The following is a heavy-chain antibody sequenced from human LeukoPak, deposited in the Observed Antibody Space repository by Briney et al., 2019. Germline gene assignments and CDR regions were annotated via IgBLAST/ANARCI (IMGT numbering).Heavy chain of an antibody. Sequence: ASVTVSCKASGYTFTSYDINWVRQATGQGLEWMGWMNPNSGNTGYAQKFQGRATITRNTSISTAYMELSSLRSEDTAVYYCAREKNDYYDSSGYYYDDAFDIWGQGTMVTVSS. CDR1: GYTFTSYD. CDR2: MNPNSGNT. D-gene: IGHD3-22*01. J-gene: IGHJ3*02. V-gene: IGHV1-8*03. CDR3: AREKNDYYDSSGYYYDDAFDI.